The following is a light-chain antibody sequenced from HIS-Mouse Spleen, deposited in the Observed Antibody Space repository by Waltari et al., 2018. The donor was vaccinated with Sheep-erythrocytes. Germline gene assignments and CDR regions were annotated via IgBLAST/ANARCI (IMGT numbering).Light chain of an antibody. CDR2: DAS. Sequence: AIQLTQSPSSLSASVGDRVTITCRASQGISSALAWYQQKPGNAPKLLIYDASSLESGVPSRFSGSGYGTDFTLTISSLQPEDFATYYCQQFNNYPRTFGQGTKVEIK. J-gene: IGKJ1*01. CDR1: QGISSA. CDR3: QQFNNYPRT. V-gene: IGKV1D-13*01.